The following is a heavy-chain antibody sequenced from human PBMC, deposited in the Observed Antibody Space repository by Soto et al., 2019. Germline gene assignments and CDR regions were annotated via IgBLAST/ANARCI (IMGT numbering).Heavy chain of an antibody. Sequence: ESLKISCKGSGYSFTSYWISWVRQMPGKGLEWMGRIDPSDSYTNYSPSFQGHVTISADKSISTAYLQWSSLKASDTAMYYCARRGAVSPHPPGHYYYGMDVCAQGTTVTVS. J-gene: IGHJ6*02. CDR1: GYSFTSYW. D-gene: IGHD2-2*01. CDR2: IDPSDSYT. CDR3: ARRGAVSPHPPGHYYYGMDV. V-gene: IGHV5-10-1*01.